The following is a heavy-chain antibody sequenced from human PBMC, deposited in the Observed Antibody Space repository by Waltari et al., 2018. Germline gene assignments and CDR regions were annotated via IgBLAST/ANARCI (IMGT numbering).Heavy chain of an antibody. V-gene: IGHV4-34*01. J-gene: IGHJ5*02. CDR3: ARGYRWFDP. Sequence: QVQLQQWGAGLLKPSETLSLTCAVHGGSFSGYYWTWIRQSPGKGLEWIVESTQSGSTSHNPSLKSPVTISGATSKDQFSLELSSVTAADTAVYYCARGYRWFDPWGQGTLVTVSS. CDR2: STQSGST. CDR1: GGSFSGYY.